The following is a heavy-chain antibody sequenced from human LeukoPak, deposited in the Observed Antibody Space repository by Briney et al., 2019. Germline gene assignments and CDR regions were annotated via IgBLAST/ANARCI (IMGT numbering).Heavy chain of an antibody. J-gene: IGHJ3*02. Sequence: GASVKVSCKASGYTFTGYYMHWVRQAPGQGLEWMGRINPNSGGTNYAQKFQGRVTMTRDTSISTAYMELSRLRSDDTAVYYCAVLYYYDSSGRDAFDTWGQGTMVTVSS. D-gene: IGHD3-22*01. CDR2: INPNSGGT. CDR3: AVLYYYDSSGRDAFDT. V-gene: IGHV1-2*06. CDR1: GYTFTGYY.